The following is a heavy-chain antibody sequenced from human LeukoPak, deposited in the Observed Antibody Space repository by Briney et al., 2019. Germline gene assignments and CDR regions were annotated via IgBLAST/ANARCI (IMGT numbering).Heavy chain of an antibody. CDR2: IIPIFGTA. J-gene: IGHJ6*04. Sequence: SVKVSCRASGGTFSSYAISWVRQAPGQGLEWMGGIIPIFGTANYAQKFQGRVTITADKSTSAAYMELSSLRSEDTAVYYCARARGSTYYYGSGPYYYYGMDVWGKGTTVTVSS. CDR3: ARARGSTYYYGSGPYYYYGMDV. D-gene: IGHD3-10*01. CDR1: GGTFSSYA. V-gene: IGHV1-69*06.